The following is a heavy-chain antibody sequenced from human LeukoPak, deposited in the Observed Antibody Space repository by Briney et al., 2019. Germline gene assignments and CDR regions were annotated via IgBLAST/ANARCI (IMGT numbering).Heavy chain of an antibody. D-gene: IGHD2-21*02. CDR2: INTNTGNP. CDR1: GYTFTSYA. V-gene: IGHV7-4-1*02. CDR3: ARVPGTVVVTASAAFDI. J-gene: IGHJ3*02. Sequence: ASVKASCKASGYTFTSYAMNWVRQAPGQGLEWMGWINTNTGNPTYAQGFTGRFVFSLDTSVSTAYLQISSLKAEDTAVYYCARVPGTVVVTASAAFDIWGQGTMVTVSS.